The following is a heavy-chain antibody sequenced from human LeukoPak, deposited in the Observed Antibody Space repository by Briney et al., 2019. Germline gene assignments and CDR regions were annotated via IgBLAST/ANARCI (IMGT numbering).Heavy chain of an antibody. V-gene: IGHV3-30*04. CDR2: ISYDGSNK. D-gene: IGHD3-22*01. CDR3: ARDRRSSSGYYCDY. CDR1: GFTFSSYA. J-gene: IGHJ4*02. Sequence: GGSLRLSCAASGFTFSSYAMHWVRQAPGKGLEWVAVISYDGSNKYYADSVKGRFTISRDNSKNTLYPQMNSLRAEDTAVYYCARDRRSSSGYYCDYWGQGTLVTVSS.